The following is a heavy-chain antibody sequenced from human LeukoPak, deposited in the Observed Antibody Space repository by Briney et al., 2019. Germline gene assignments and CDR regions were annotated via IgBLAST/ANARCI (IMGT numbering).Heavy chain of an antibody. V-gene: IGHV1-2*02. Sequence: ASVKVSCKASGYTFTGYYMHWVRQAPGQGLEWMGWINPNSGGTNYAQKFQGRVTMTRDTSISTAYMELSRLRSDDTAVYYCARGRDPTVTYYYYYYMDVWGKGTTVTVSS. CDR1: GYTFTGYY. J-gene: IGHJ6*03. CDR2: INPNSGGT. CDR3: ARGRDPTVTYYYYYYMDV. D-gene: IGHD4-11*01.